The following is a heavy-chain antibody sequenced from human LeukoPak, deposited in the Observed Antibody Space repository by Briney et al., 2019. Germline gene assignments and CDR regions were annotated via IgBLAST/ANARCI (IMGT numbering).Heavy chain of an antibody. CDR1: GGSISSYY. D-gene: IGHD3-22*01. Sequence: SETLSLTCTVSGGSISSYYWSWIRQPPGKGLEWIGYIYYSGSTNYNPSLKSRVTISVDTSKNQFSLKLSSVTAADTAVYYCARGGDYYDSSGYDYFVYWGQGTLVTVSS. CDR3: ARGGDYYDSSGYDYFVY. CDR2: IYYSGST. V-gene: IGHV4-59*01. J-gene: IGHJ4*02.